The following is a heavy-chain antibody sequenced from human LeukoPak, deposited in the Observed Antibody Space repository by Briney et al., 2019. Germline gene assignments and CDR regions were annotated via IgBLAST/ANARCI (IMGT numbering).Heavy chain of an antibody. Sequence: GGSLRLSCAASGFTFSSYSMNWVRQAPGKGLEWVSYISSSSSTIYYADSVKGRFTISRDNAKNSLYLQKNSLRAEDTAVYYCARGPFGELPYWGQGTLVTVSS. J-gene: IGHJ4*02. V-gene: IGHV3-48*04. CDR1: GFTFSSYS. CDR3: ARGPFGELPY. D-gene: IGHD3-10*01. CDR2: ISSSSSTI.